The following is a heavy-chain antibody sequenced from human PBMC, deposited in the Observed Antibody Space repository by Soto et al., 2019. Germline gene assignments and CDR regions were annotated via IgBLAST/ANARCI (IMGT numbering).Heavy chain of an antibody. CDR1: TRPTSSSSYY. Sequence: AETLCLTCTVSTRPTSSSSYYWGWIRQPPGKGVEWIGSIYYSGSTYYNPSLKSRVTISVDTSKNRCSLKLSSVTGADRAGYYCARPKKDYGDYGWYDFDYWAQGTLVTVSS. CDR2: IYYSGST. V-gene: IGHV4-39*01. J-gene: IGHJ4*02. CDR3: ARPKKDYGDYGWYDFDY. D-gene: IGHD4-17*01.